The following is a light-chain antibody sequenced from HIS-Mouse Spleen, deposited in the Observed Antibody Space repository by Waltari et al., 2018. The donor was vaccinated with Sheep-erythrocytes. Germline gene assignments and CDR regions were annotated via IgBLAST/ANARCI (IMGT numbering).Light chain of an antibody. V-gene: IGLV2-11*01. CDR3: CSYAGSSTPWV. CDR1: SSDVGGYNY. Sequence: QSALTQPRSVSGSPGQSVPISCPGTSSDVGGYNYVSWYQQRPGKAPKLMIYDVSKRPSGVPDRFSGSKSGNTASLTISGLQAEDEADYYCCSYAGSSTPWVFGGGTKLTVL. CDR2: DVS. J-gene: IGLJ3*02.